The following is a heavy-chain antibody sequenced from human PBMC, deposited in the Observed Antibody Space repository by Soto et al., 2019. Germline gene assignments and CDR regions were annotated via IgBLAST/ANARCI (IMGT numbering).Heavy chain of an antibody. CDR3: ARIDWSYFDY. CDR2: IYYSGST. CDR1: GGSVSSGSYY. D-gene: IGHD3-9*01. J-gene: IGHJ4*02. Sequence: QVQLQESGPGLVKPSETLSLTCTVSGGSVSSGSYYWSWIRQPPGKGLEWIGYIYYSGSTNYNPSRRSRVTISVDTSKNQFSLKLSSVTAADTAVYYCARIDWSYFDYWGQGTLVTVSS. V-gene: IGHV4-61*01.